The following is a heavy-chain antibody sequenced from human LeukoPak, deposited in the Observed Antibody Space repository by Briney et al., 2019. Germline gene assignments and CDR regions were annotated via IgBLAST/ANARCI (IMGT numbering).Heavy chain of an antibody. D-gene: IGHD3-16*01. CDR3: ATDGSNYDSYAFDI. V-gene: IGHV4-4*02. CDR1: GGSISSSNW. Sequence: KTSGTLSLTCAVSGGSISSSNWWGWVRQPPGKGLEWIGEIYHSGSTNYNPSLKSRVTISVDKSKNQFSLKLSSVTAADTAVYYCATDGSNYDSYAFDIWGQGTMVTVSS. CDR2: IYHSGST. J-gene: IGHJ3*02.